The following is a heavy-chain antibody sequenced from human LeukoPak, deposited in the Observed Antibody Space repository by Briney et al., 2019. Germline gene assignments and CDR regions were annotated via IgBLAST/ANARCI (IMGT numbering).Heavy chain of an antibody. D-gene: IGHD3-22*01. CDR1: GGSISSDY. Sequence: SETLSLTCTVSGGSISSDYWSWIRQPPGKGLEWIGYIHYRGSTNYNPSLKSRVTISVDTSKNQFSLKLSSATAADTAVYYCARLSGYSSGHYYSDYWGQGTLVTVSS. CDR2: IHYRGST. J-gene: IGHJ4*02. V-gene: IGHV4-59*01. CDR3: ARLSGYSSGHYYSDY.